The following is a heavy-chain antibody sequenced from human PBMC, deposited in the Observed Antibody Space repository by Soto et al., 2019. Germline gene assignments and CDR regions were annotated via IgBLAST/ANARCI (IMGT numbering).Heavy chain of an antibody. V-gene: IGHV4-34*01. J-gene: IGHJ6*02. Sequence: PSETLSLTCTVYGGSFSGHFGSWVRQPPGKGLEWIGEINHSGGTNYNPSLKSRVTISVDTSQNQFSLKVNSVTAADTAVYYCARGSAGRGYYYSGKDVWGQGTTVTVSS. CDR1: GGSFSGHF. CDR2: INHSGGT. CDR3: ARGSAGRGYYYSGKDV.